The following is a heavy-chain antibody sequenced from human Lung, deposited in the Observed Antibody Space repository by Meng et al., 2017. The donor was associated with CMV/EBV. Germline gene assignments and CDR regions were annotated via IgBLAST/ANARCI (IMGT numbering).Heavy chain of an antibody. CDR1: GFTFSAYA. J-gene: IGHJ6*02. D-gene: IGHD6-13*01. Sequence: ESXKISCAASGFTFSAYAINWVRQAPGKGLEWVSSISSTGTYIYYADSVKGRFTISRDNDKNSLYLQMNSLRAGDTAVYYCAKSWDGMDVWGQGTTVTVSS. V-gene: IGHV3-21*01. CDR2: ISSTGTYI. CDR3: AKSWDGMDV.